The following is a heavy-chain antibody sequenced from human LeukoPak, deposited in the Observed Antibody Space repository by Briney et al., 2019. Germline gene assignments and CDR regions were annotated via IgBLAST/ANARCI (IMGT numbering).Heavy chain of an antibody. Sequence: SETLSLTCTVSGGSISSYYWSWIRQPPGKGLEWIGYIYYSGSTNYNPSLKSRVTISVDTSKNQFSLKLSSVTAADTAVYYCASRIAAAGLRAVSYWGQGTLVTVSS. CDR1: GGSISSYY. CDR2: IYYSGST. V-gene: IGHV4-59*01. CDR3: ASRIAAAGLRAVSY. J-gene: IGHJ4*02. D-gene: IGHD6-13*01.